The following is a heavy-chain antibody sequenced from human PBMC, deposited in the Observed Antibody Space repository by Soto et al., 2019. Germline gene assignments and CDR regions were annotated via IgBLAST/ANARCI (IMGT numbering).Heavy chain of an antibody. CDR2: ISYDGSNK. D-gene: IGHD5-12*01. CDR1: GFTFSSYA. J-gene: IGHJ6*02. CDR3: ARVATIWYYYYGMDV. V-gene: IGHV3-30-3*01. Sequence: GGSLRLSCAASGFTFSSYARHWVRQAPGKGLEWVAVISYDGSNKYYADSVKGRFTISRDNSKNTLYLQMNSLRAEDTAVYYCARVATIWYYYYGMDVWGQGTTVTVYS.